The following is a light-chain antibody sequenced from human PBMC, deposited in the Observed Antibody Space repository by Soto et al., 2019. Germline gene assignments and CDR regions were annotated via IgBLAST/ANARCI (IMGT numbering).Light chain of an antibody. Sequence: QSALTQPASESGSPGQSITISCTGTGSDVGGYNYVSWYQEHPGKAPKLIIYEVSDRPSGVSNRFSGSKSGNTASLTISGLQAEDDADYYCISYTSSSTWVFGGGSKLTVL. CDR1: GSDVGGYNY. J-gene: IGLJ3*02. CDR3: ISYTSSSTWV. CDR2: EVS. V-gene: IGLV2-14*01.